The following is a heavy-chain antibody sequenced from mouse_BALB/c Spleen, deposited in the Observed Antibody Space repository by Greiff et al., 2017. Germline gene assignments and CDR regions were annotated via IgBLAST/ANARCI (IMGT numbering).Heavy chain of an antibody. Sequence: QVQLQQPGAELVRPGASVKLSCKASGYTFTSYWINWVKQRPGQGLEWIGNIYPSDSYTNYNQKFKDKATLTVDKSSSTAYMQLSSPTSEDSAVYYCTRSIYYGNYRSAMDYWGQGTSVTVSS. CDR3: TRSIYYGNYRSAMDY. J-gene: IGHJ4*01. CDR1: GYTFTSYW. CDR2: IYPSDSYT. D-gene: IGHD2-1*01. V-gene: IGHV1-69*02.